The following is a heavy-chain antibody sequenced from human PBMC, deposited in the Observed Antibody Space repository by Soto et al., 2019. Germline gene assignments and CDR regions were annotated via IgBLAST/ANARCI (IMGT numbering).Heavy chain of an antibody. CDR3: ARWGGGSMFANSGKSAS. Sequence: QVQLLESGGGVVQPGRSLRRTCAASGFTFSSNGMHWARQAPGKGLERVALIAYDGSKTYYGDSVRGRFTISRDNSENTLFLQMNSMRAEDTAVYYCARWGGGSMFANSGKSASWGQGTLVTVSS. CDR1: GFTFSSNG. CDR2: IAYDGSKT. D-gene: IGHD1-26*01. V-gene: IGHV3-30*03. J-gene: IGHJ5*02.